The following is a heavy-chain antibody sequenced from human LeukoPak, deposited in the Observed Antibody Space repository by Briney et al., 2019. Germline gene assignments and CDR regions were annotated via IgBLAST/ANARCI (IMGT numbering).Heavy chain of an antibody. Sequence: PGGSLRLPCAASGFTFSTYGMSWVRQAPGKGLEWVSGISGSGGSRFYTDSVKGRFTISRDNSKNTLYLQMNSLRAEDTAVYYCAKVTYGSGTYGAFDSWGQGTLVTVSS. V-gene: IGHV3-23*01. CDR3: AKVTYGSGTYGAFDS. J-gene: IGHJ4*02. CDR2: ISGSGGSR. D-gene: IGHD3-10*01. CDR1: GFTFSTYG.